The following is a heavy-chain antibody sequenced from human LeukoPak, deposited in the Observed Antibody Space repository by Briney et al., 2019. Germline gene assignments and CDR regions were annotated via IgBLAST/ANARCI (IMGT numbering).Heavy chain of an antibody. D-gene: IGHD5-18*01. V-gene: IGHV3-9*01. Sequence: GRSLRLSCAASGFTFDDYAMHWVRQAPGKGLEWVSGISWNSGSIGNADSVKGRFTISRDNAKNSLYLQMNSLRAEDTALYYCAKGYSYGYSYFDYWGQGTLVTVSS. CDR2: ISWNSGSI. CDR3: AKGYSYGYSYFDY. CDR1: GFTFDDYA. J-gene: IGHJ4*02.